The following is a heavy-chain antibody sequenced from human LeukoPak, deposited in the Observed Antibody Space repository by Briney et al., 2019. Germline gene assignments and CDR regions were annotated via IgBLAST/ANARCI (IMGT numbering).Heavy chain of an antibody. D-gene: IGHD3-10*01. CDR1: GFTFSSYG. J-gene: IGHJ3*02. CDR2: ISGSGGST. Sequence: GGSLRLSCAASGFTFSSYGMSWVRQAPGKGLEWVSAISGSGGSTYYADSVKGRFTISRDNSKNTLYLQMNSLRAEDTAVYYCAKDETWEWFGALTGYAFDIWGQGTMVTVSS. CDR3: AKDETWEWFGALTGYAFDI. V-gene: IGHV3-23*01.